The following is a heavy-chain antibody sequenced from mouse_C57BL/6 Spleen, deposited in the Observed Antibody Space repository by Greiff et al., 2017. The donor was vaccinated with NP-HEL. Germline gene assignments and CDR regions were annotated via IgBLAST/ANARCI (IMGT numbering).Heavy chain of an antibody. CDR2: INPSNGGT. CDR1: GYTFNSYW. J-gene: IGHJ2*01. Sequence: QVQLQQPGTELVKPGASVKLSCKASGYTFNSYWMHWVKQRPVQGLSWIGNINPSNGGTNYNEKFKSKATLTVDKSSSTAYMQLSSLTSEDSAVYYCARYYYGNLYYFDYWGQGTTLTVSS. D-gene: IGHD2-1*01. V-gene: IGHV1-53*01. CDR3: ARYYYGNLYYFDY.